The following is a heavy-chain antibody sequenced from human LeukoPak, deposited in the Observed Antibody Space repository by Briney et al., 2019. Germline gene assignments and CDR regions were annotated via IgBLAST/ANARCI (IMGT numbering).Heavy chain of an antibody. CDR3: AKVGYGSGTWGWFDP. D-gene: IGHD3-10*01. CDR2: IYYSGTT. Sequence: PSETLSLTCSVSGGPISGHFWSWIRQSPGKGLEYIGNIYYSGTTDYNPSLRSRVSISIDTFKNQFFLNLTSVTAADTAIYYCAKVGYGSGTWGWFDPWGQGTLVTVSS. J-gene: IGHJ5*02. V-gene: IGHV4-59*11. CDR1: GGPISGHF.